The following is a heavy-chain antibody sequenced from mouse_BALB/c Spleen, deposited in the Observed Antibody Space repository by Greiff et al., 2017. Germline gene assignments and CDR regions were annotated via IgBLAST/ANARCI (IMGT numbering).Heavy chain of an antibody. CDR1: GFTFSSYY. CDR3: ARHEFDY. Sequence: EVKLVESGGGLVKLGGSLKLSCAASGFTFSSYYMSWVRQTPEKRLELVAAINSNGGSIYYPDTVKGRFTISRDNAKNTLYLQMSSLKSEDTALYYCARHEFDYWGQGTTLTVSS. V-gene: IGHV5-6-2*01. CDR2: INSNGGSI. J-gene: IGHJ2*01.